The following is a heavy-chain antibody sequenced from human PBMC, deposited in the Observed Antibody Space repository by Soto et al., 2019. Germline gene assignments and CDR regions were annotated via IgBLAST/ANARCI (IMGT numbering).Heavy chain of an antibody. CDR3: ARDQLEGNWFDP. V-gene: IGHV4-30-2*01. CDR2: IYHSGST. Sequence: TLSLPYAVSGGSISSGGYSWNFIRQPPGKGLEWIGYIYHSGSTLYNPSLKSRVTISVDKSKNQFSLKLSSVTAADTAVYYCARDQLEGNWFDPWGQGTLVTVS. D-gene: IGHD1-1*01. J-gene: IGHJ5*02. CDR1: GGSISSGGYS.